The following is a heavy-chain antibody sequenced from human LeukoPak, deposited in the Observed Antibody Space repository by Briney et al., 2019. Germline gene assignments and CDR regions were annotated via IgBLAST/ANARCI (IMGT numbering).Heavy chain of an antibody. CDR1: GDSINKYH. Sequence: PSETLSLTSTVSGDSINKYHWTWIRQPPGKGLEWIGFIFSDGNTNYNPSLKSRLTISLDTSKNQFSLKLTSVTAADTAVYFCARGHYDLNLWGQGTLVTVSS. CDR3: ARGHYDLNL. D-gene: IGHD3/OR15-3a*01. J-gene: IGHJ5*02. V-gene: IGHV4-59*08. CDR2: IFSDGNT.